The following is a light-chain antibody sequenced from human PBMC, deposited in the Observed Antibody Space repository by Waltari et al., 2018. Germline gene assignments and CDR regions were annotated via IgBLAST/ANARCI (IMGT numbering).Light chain of an antibody. Sequence: EIVLTQSPGSLSLSPGERATLSCRASQTISGSWLTWYQQKPVQAPRLLIYGASSRATAIPDRFSGSGSGTDFTLTISRLEPEDFAVYYCQQYDGSSVTFGGGTKVEIK. CDR3: QQYDGSSVT. CDR2: GAS. J-gene: IGKJ4*01. CDR1: QTISGSW. V-gene: IGKV3-20*01.